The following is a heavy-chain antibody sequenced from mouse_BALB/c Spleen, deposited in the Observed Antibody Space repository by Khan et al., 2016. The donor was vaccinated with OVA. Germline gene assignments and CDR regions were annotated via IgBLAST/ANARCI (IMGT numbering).Heavy chain of an antibody. J-gene: IGHJ4*01. CDR3: ARVGYSGTMDY. Sequence: QIQLVQSGPELKKPGETVKISCKASGYTFPNYGMNWVKQAPGKGLKWMGFINTYTGEPTYADDFKARFAFSLETSASTAYLQINNLKNEDTSTYFCARVGYSGTMDYWGQGTSVTVSS. CDR1: GYTFPNYG. V-gene: IGHV9-3-1*01. CDR2: INTYTGEP. D-gene: IGHD2-14*01.